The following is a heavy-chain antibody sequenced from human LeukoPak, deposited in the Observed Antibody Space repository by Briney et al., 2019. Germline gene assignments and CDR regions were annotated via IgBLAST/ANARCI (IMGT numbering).Heavy chain of an antibody. V-gene: IGHV3-66*01. J-gene: IGHJ6*02. D-gene: IGHD2-15*01. CDR2: ISSDGNT. CDR3: AKGVVAATNAAYYGMDV. CDR1: GFTVSSSS. Sequence: HTGGSLRLSCAASGFTVSSSSMKWVRLGPGEGLEWVSVISSDGNTYYADSVKGRFTISRDNSKNTLYLQMNSLRPEDTAVYYCAKGVVAATNAAYYGMDVWGQGTTVTVSS.